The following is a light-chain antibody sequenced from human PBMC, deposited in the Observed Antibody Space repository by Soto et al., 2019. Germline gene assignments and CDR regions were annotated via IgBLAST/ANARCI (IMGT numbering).Light chain of an antibody. CDR1: QDITNY. CDR2: DAS. V-gene: IGKV1-27*01. J-gene: IGKJ5*01. CDR3: QQYNNWPAIT. Sequence: IQMTQSPSSLSACVGDRFTITCLASQDITNYLAWYQQKLGVVPKLLIYDASTLPSGVPSRFSGRGSGTEFTLTISSLQSEDFAVYYCQQYNNWPAITFGQGTRLEIK.